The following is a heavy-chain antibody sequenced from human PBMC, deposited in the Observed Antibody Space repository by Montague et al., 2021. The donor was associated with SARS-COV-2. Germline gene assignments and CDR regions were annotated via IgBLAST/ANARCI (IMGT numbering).Heavy chain of an antibody. J-gene: IGHJ6*02. CDR1: GFTFSSYD. D-gene: IGHD3-10*01. Sequence: SLRLSCAASGFTFSSYDMHWVRQAPGKVLEWVAVIWYDGSNQYXXXSXXXRFXISRDNSKNTLYLQMNSLRAEATAVSYCAREYSAPRWFGEYNRYGMDVWVRGTTVTVSS. CDR2: IWYDGSNQ. V-gene: IGHV3-33*08. CDR3: AREYSAPRWFGEYNRYGMDV.